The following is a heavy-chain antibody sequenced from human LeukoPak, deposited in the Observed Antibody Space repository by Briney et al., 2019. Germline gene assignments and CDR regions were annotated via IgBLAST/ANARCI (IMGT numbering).Heavy chain of an antibody. CDR1: GYTFIGYG. V-gene: IGHV1-18*01. J-gene: IGHJ5*02. Sequence: GASVKVSCKASGYTFIGYGLSWVRQAPGQGLEWMGWISAYNGNTNYAQKLQGRVTMTTDTSTSTAYMELRSLRSDDTAVYYCARGGGYCSSTSCYTGLIRGWFDPWGQGTLVTVSS. CDR2: ISAYNGNT. CDR3: ARGGGYCSSTSCYTGLIRGWFDP. D-gene: IGHD2-2*02.